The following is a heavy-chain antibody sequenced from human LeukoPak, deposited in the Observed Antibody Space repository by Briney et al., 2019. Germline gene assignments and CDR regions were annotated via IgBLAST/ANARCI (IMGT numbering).Heavy chain of an antibody. V-gene: IGHV3-23*01. CDR3: AKGGKWDVTPFDY. CDR2: ISGGGGST. J-gene: IGHJ4*02. D-gene: IGHD1-26*01. Sequence: GGSLRLSCAASGFTFTSYSMNWVRQAPEKGLEWVSTISGGGGSTYYADSVKGRFTIPRDNSKNTLYLQVNSLRAEDTAVYYCAKGGKWDVTPFDYWGQGTLVTVSS. CDR1: GFTFTSYS.